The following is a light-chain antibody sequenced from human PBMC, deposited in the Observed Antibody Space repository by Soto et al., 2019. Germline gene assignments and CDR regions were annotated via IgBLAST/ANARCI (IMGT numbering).Light chain of an antibody. Sequence: DIQMTQSPSSLSASVGDRVTITCQASQDISNYLNWYQQKPGKAPKLLIYDASNLETGVPSRFSGSGSGTDFTFTISSLQPEDIATYYCQQYDNFLWTFGQGTKVEIK. CDR2: DAS. V-gene: IGKV1-33*01. J-gene: IGKJ1*01. CDR1: QDISNY. CDR3: QQYDNFLWT.